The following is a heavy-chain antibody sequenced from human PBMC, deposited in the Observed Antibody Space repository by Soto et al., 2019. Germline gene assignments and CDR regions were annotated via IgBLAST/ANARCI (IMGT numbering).Heavy chain of an antibody. Sequence: GGSLRLSCAASGITFIADAMSWVRQAPGKGLEWVSAISGSGATTYYADSVKGRFTISRDKSKNTLYLQMNSLRAEDTALYYCAKSFSSNWYDYFDYWAQGSLVTVSS. V-gene: IGHV3-23*01. J-gene: IGHJ4*02. D-gene: IGHD6-13*01. CDR1: GITFIADA. CDR3: AKSFSSNWYDYFDY. CDR2: ISGSGATT.